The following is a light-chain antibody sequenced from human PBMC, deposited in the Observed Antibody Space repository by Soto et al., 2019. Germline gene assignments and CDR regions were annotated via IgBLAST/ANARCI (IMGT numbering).Light chain of an antibody. CDR2: DAS. CDR1: NSVASSY. CDR3: QQYGSFPQT. Sequence: EIVLPQSPGPLSLSPGERVTLSCRASNSVASSYLAWYQQKSGQAPRLLIFDASRRPTGIPDRFSGSGSGTDFTLTISRLEPEDFAVYYCQQYGSFPQTFGQGTKLEIK. V-gene: IGKV3-20*01. J-gene: IGKJ2*01.